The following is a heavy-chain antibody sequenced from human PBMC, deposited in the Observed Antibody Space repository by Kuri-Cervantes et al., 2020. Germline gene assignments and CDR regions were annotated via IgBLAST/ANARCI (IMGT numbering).Heavy chain of an antibody. CDR2: IKEDGSEK. CDR1: GFTFSSYW. Sequence: GESLKISCAASGFTFSSYWMSWVRQAPGKGLGWVANIKEDGSEKYYVDSVKGRFTISRDNAKNSLYLQVNSLRAEDTAVYYCARVPWTAVDDWGQGTLVTVSS. J-gene: IGHJ4*02. CDR3: ARVPWTAVDD. V-gene: IGHV3-7*01. D-gene: IGHD6-19*01.